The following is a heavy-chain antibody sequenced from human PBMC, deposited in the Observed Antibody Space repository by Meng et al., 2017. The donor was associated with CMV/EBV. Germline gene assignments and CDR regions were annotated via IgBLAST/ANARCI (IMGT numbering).Heavy chain of an antibody. V-gene: IGHV1-2*02. CDR1: GYTFTGYY. J-gene: IGHJ6*02. Sequence: ASVKVSCKASGYTFTGYYMHWVRQATGQGLEWMGWINPNSGGTNYAQKFQGRVTMTRDTSISTAYMELSRLRSDDTAVYYCARDLKSFDFWRGYSNYYYYGMDVWGQGTTVTVSS. CDR2: INPNSGGT. CDR3: ARDLKSFDFWRGYSNYYYYGMDV. D-gene: IGHD3-3*01.